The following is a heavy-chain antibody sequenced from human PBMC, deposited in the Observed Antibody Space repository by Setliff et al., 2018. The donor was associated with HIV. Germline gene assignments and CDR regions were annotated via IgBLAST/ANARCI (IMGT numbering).Heavy chain of an antibody. Sequence: SETLSLTCAVYGGSFNGYSWTWIRQPPGKGLEWIGCIDASANTYYIPSLKSRATISIDTSKNQLSLKLRSVTAADTAFYYFASGFSGDYIFTGYMDVWGKGNTVTVSS. CDR3: ASGFSGDYIFTGYMDV. CDR1: GGSFNGYS. J-gene: IGHJ6*03. CDR2: IDASANT. V-gene: IGHV4-34*01. D-gene: IGHD3-3*01.